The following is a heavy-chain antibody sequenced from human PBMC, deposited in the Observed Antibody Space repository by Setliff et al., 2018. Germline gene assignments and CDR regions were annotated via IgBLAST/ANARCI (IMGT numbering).Heavy chain of an antibody. CDR3: AKGRTPYSRSWNGWFDP. V-gene: IGHV3-9*01. D-gene: IGHD6-13*01. CDR2: ISWNSGNI. J-gene: IGHJ5*02. CDR1: GFRFDDYA. Sequence: SLKISCAASGFRFDDYAMHWVRQAPGKGLEWVSGISWNSGNIDYADSVKGRFTISRDNAKNSLYLQMNSLRPEDTALYYCAKGRTPYSRSWNGWFDPWGQGTLVTVS.